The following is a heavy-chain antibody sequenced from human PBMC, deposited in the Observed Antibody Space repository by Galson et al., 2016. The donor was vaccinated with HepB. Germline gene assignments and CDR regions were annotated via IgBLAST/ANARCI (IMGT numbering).Heavy chain of an antibody. J-gene: IGHJ4*02. CDR2: VAYDGSNQ. D-gene: IGHD6-19*01. CDR3: PRDPLVSSGF. Sequence: SLRLSCAVSGITFSNYGMHWVRQAPGKGLEWLARVAYDGSNQKYADSVMGRFTVSRDNSKNTLYLQMNDLRDEDTAVYYCPRDPLVSSGFWGQGTRVTVSS. CDR1: GITFSNYG. V-gene: IGHV3-30*03.